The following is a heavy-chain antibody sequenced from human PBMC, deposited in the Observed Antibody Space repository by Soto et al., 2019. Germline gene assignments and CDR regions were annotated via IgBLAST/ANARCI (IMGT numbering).Heavy chain of an antibody. V-gene: IGHV4-31*03. D-gene: IGHD2-21*02. J-gene: IGHJ4*02. CDR3: ARGDIVVVTAKGSFDY. CDR2: IYYSGST. Sequence: QVQLQESGPGLVKPSQTLSLTCTVSGGSISSGGYYWSWIRQHPGKGLEWIGYIYYSGSTYYNPSRKSRVTISVDTSKNQFSLKLSSVTAADTAVYYCARGDIVVVTAKGSFDYWGQGTLVTVSS. CDR1: GGSISSGGYY.